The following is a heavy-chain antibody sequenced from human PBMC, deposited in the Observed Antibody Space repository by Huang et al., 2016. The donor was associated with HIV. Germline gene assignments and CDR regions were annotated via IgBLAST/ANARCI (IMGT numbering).Heavy chain of an antibody. CDR3: ARHFGSWSGYFDS. CDR1: GGSITDSNYY. D-gene: IGHD3-10*01. V-gene: IGHV4-39*01. J-gene: IGHJ4*02. Sequence: QLQLQESGPGLVRPSETLSLICTVSGGSITDSNYYWGLLRQPPGKGLEWIGSIYDSGDTDYNPSPKSRVTMSVDTSKNRFSLDIRSVAVADTAIYYCARHFGSWSGYFDSWGQGTLVPVSS. CDR2: IYDSGDT.